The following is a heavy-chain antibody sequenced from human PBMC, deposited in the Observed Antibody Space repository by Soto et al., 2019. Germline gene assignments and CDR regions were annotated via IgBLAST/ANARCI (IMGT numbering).Heavy chain of an antibody. CDR3: ARDVSPEPPPYYYYGMDV. D-gene: IGHD1-1*01. Sequence: EVQLVESGGGLVQPGRSLRLSCAASGFTFDDYAMHWVRQAPGKGLEWVSGISWNSGSIGYADSVKGRFTISRDNAKNSLYLQMNSLRAEDTALYYCARDVSPEPPPYYYYGMDVWGQGTTVTVSS. CDR2: ISWNSGSI. J-gene: IGHJ6*02. V-gene: IGHV3-9*01. CDR1: GFTFDDYA.